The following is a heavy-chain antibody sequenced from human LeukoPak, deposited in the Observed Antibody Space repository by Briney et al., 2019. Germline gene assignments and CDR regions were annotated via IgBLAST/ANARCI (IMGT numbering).Heavy chain of an antibody. D-gene: IGHD1-26*01. CDR1: GFTFSDYY. CDR3: ATLSRTWDFEY. V-gene: IGHV3-11*01. Sequence: GGSLRLSCAASGFTFSDYYMSWIRQAPGKGLEWVSYISRGGNTIYYADSVKGRFTISRDNAKNSLYLQMNSLRAEDTAVYYCATLSRTWDFEYWGQGTLSPSPQ. CDR2: ISRGGNTI. J-gene: IGHJ4*02.